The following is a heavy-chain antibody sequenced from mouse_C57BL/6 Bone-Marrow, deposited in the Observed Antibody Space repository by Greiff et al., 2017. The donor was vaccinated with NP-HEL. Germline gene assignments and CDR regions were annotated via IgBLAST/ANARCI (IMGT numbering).Heavy chain of an antibody. Sequence: EVNVVESGGGLVKPGGSLKLSCAASGFTLSDYGMHWVRQAPEKGLEWVAYISSGSSTIYYADTVKGRFTISRDNAKNTLFLQMTSLRSEDTAMYYCARQSNFDVWGTGTTVTVSS. CDR2: ISSGSSTI. J-gene: IGHJ1*03. V-gene: IGHV5-17*01. CDR3: ARQSNFDV. CDR1: GFTLSDYG.